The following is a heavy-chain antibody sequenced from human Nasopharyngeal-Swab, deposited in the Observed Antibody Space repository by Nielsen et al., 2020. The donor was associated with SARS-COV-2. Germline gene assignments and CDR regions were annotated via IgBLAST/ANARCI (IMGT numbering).Heavy chain of an antibody. CDR2: IRSKANSYAT. Sequence: GGSLRLSCAASGFTFSGSAMHWVRQASGKGLEWVGRIRSKANSYATAYAASVKGRFTISRDDSKNTAYLQMNSLKTEDTAVYYCTRPIYCSSTSCSDVWGKGTTVTVSS. J-gene: IGHJ6*04. CDR1: GFTFSGSA. D-gene: IGHD2-2*01. V-gene: IGHV3-73*01. CDR3: TRPIYCSSTSCSDV.